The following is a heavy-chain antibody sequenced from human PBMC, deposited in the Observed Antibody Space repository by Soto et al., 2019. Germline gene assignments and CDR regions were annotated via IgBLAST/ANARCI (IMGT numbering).Heavy chain of an antibody. CDR1: GGSISSYY. CDR2: IYYSGST. Sequence: SETLSLTCTVSGGSISSYYWSWIRQPPGKGLEWIGYIYYSGSTNYNPSLKSRVTISVDTSKNRFSLKLSSVTAADTAVYYCARDGYGDYVFDYWGQGTLVTVSS. V-gene: IGHV4-59*01. D-gene: IGHD4-17*01. J-gene: IGHJ4*02. CDR3: ARDGYGDYVFDY.